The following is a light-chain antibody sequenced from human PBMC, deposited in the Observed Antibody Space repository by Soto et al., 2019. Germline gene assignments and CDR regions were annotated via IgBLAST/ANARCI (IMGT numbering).Light chain of an antibody. V-gene: IGKV3D-20*02. CDR2: GAS. J-gene: IGKJ4*01. CDR1: QSVSSNY. Sequence: EIVLTQSPGTLSLSPCERATLSCSASQSVSSNYLAWYQQKPGQAPRLLIYGASTRATGIPARFSGSGSGTDFTLTISSLEPEDFAVYYCQQRSNWPLTFGGGTKVDIK. CDR3: QQRSNWPLT.